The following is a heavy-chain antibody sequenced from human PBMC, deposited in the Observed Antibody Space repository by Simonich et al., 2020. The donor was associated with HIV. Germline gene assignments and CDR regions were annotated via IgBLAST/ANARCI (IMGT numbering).Heavy chain of an antibody. J-gene: IGHJ4*02. Sequence: EVQLVESGGGLVQPGGSLRLSCAASGFTFSSYEMNWGRQAPGNGLEWVLYISSSGSTIYYADSVKGRFTISRDNAKNSLYLQMNSLRAEDTAVYYCARAGNYFDYWGQGTLVTVSS. CDR3: ARAGNYFDY. CDR1: GFTFSSYE. CDR2: ISSSGSTI. V-gene: IGHV3-48*03.